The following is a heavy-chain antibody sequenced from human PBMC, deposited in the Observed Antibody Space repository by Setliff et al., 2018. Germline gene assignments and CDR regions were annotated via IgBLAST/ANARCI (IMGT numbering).Heavy chain of an antibody. CDR2: INHSGST. CDR1: GGSIGSRSYY. J-gene: IGHJ4*02. V-gene: IGHV4-39*07. CDR3: RYWSGYYNNDY. Sequence: SETLSLTCTVSGGSIGSRSYYWGWIRQSPGKGLEWIGEINHSGSTNYNPSLKSRLTISVDASTNQFSLKLYSVTAADTAVYYCRYWSGYYNNDYWGQGTLVTVSS. D-gene: IGHD3-3*01.